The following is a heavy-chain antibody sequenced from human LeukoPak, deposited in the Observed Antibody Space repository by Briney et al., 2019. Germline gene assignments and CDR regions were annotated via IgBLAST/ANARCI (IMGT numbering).Heavy chain of an antibody. V-gene: IGHV4-34*01. CDR2: INHSGST. J-gene: IGHJ6*02. CDR3: ARGSPYSSSWYAFPVYYYYGMDV. D-gene: IGHD6-13*01. Sequence: KTSETLSLTCTVSGDSINTYYWNWIRQPPGKGLEWIGEINHSGSTNYNPSLKSRVTISVDTSKNQFSLKLSSVTAADTAVYYCARGSPYSSSWYAFPVYYYYGMDVWGQGTTVTVSS. CDR1: GDSINTYY.